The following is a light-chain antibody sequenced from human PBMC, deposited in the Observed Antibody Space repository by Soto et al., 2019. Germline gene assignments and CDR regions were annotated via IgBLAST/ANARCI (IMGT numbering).Light chain of an antibody. CDR1: QSVSNN. V-gene: IGKV3D-15*01. J-gene: IGKJ5*01. CDR2: LAS. Sequence: EILMTQSPATLSVSPGERVTLSCRASQSVSNNLAWYQQKPGQAPRLLIYLASTRATGIPARFSGSGSGTEFTLTINSLQSEDFAIYYCQQYNNWPPVTFGQGTRLEIK. CDR3: QQYNNWPPVT.